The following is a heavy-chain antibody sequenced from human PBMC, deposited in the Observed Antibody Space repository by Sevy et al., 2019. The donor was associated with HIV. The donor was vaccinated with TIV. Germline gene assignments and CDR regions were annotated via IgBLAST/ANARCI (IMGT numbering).Heavy chain of an antibody. J-gene: IGHJ4*02. D-gene: IGHD6-13*01. CDR1: GYTFTALD. Sequence: ASVKVSCKASGYTFTALDINWVRQATGQGLEWMGWMNPNTGQTDYSQRSQGRVTMTRDTSICTAYMELHSLSSDDTAIYYCARGIAAGVDYWGQGTQVTVSS. CDR3: ARGIAAGVDY. V-gene: IGHV1-8*01. CDR2: MNPNTGQT.